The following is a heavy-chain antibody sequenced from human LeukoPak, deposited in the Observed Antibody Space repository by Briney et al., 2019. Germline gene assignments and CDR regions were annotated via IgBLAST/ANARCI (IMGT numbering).Heavy chain of an antibody. Sequence: GGSLRLSCAASGFTFSSYSMNWVRQAPGKGLEWVSSISSSSSYIYYADSVKGRFTISRDNSKNTLYLQMNSLRGEDTAVYYCAKDYRPHDFWSGLVDYWGQGTLVTVSS. D-gene: IGHD3-3*01. J-gene: IGHJ4*02. CDR2: ISSSSSYI. V-gene: IGHV3-21*01. CDR3: AKDYRPHDFWSGLVDY. CDR1: GFTFSSYS.